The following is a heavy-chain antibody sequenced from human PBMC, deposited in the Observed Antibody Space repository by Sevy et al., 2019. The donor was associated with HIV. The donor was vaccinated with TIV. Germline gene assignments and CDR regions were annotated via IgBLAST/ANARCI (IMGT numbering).Heavy chain of an antibody. J-gene: IGHJ6*02. CDR1: GFTVSSNY. V-gene: IGHV3-53*01. D-gene: IGHD3-16*01. CDR3: ARFIGVYYYYGMDV. CDR2: IYSGGST. Sequence: GGSLRLSCAASGFTVSSNYMSWIRQAPGKGLEWVSVIYSGGSTYYADSVKGRFTISRDNSKNTLYLQMNSLRAEDTAVYYCARFIGVYYYYGMDVWGQRTTVTVSS.